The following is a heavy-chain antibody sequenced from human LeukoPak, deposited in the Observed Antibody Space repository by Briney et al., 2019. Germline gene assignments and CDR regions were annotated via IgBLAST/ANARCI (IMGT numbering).Heavy chain of an antibody. CDR2: IYYSGST. J-gene: IGHJ4*02. V-gene: IGHV4-39*02. CDR3: AREGENDILTGYYDFDH. Sequence: SETLSLTCTVSGGSISSSYYWGWIRQPPGKGLEWIGSIYYSGSTYYNPSLKSRVTISVDTSKNQFSLKLSSVTAADTAVYYCAREGENDILTGYYDFDHWGQGTLVTVSS. D-gene: IGHD3-9*01. CDR1: GGSISSSYY.